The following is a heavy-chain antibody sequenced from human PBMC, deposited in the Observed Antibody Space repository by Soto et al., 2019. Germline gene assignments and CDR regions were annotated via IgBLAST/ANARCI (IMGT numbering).Heavy chain of an antibody. D-gene: IGHD2-15*01. CDR1: GFTFSTYW. Sequence: EVQLVESGGDLVQPGGSLRLSCAASGFTFSTYWMDWVRQAPGKGLEWVAQIKEDGSEKNYVDSVKGRFTISRDNAKTSLYLQMNSLRAGDTAVYYCARDRGYCSGGTCYSVLDYWGQGTLVTVSS. CDR3: ARDRGYCSGGTCYSVLDY. CDR2: IKEDGSEK. J-gene: IGHJ4*02. V-gene: IGHV3-7*01.